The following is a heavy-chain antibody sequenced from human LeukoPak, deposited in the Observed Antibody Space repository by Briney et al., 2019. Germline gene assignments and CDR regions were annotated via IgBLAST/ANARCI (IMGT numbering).Heavy chain of an antibody. CDR3: AKVAYYYASGSYYPDDY. D-gene: IGHD3-10*01. CDR2: ISGSGGST. Sequence: PGGSLRLSCAASGFTFGSYAMSWVRQAPGKGLEWVSAISGSGGSTYSADSVKGRFTISRDNSKNTLYLQMNSLRAEDTAVYYCAKVAYYYASGSYYPDDYWGQGTLVTVSS. J-gene: IGHJ4*02. V-gene: IGHV3-23*01. CDR1: GFTFGSYA.